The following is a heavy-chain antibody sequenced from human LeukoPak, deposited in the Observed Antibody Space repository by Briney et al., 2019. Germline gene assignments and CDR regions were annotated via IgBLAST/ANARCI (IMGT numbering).Heavy chain of an antibody. CDR3: ARDHCSSTSCHNDY. CDR1: GFTFSSYW. D-gene: IGHD2-2*01. Sequence: GGPLRLSCAASGFTFSSYWMSWVRQAPGKGLEWVANIKQDGSEKYYVDSVKGRFTISRDNAKNSLYLQMNSLRAEDTAVYYCARDHCSSTSCHNDYWGQGTLVTVSS. CDR2: IKQDGSEK. J-gene: IGHJ4*02. V-gene: IGHV3-7*01.